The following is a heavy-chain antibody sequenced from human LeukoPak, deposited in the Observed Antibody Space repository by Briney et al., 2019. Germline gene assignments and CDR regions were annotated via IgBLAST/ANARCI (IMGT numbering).Heavy chain of an antibody. CDR3: ARQGRYSSTWYPDV. CDR2: IYPGDSDT. CDR1: GYSFTSYW. J-gene: IGHJ4*02. D-gene: IGHD6-13*01. Sequence: GESLQISSKGSGYSFTSYWIGCVGQMPRKGLEWMGIIYPGDSDTRYSPSFQGQVTISADKSISTAYLQWNSLKASDTAMYYCARQGRYSSTWYPDVWGQGTRVPVSA. V-gene: IGHV5-51*01.